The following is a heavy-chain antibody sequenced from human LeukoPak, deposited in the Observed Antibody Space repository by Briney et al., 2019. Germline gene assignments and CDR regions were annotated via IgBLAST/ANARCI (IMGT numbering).Heavy chain of an antibody. Sequence: ASVKVSCKSSGGTFSSYAISLVRQAPGRGLEWMGGIIPIFGTANYAQKFQGRVTITTDESTSTAYMELSSLRSEDTAVYYCASARYYYDSSGSEPDHWGQGTLVTVSS. V-gene: IGHV1-69*05. J-gene: IGHJ4*02. CDR1: GGTFSSYA. CDR2: IIPIFGTA. D-gene: IGHD3-22*01. CDR3: ASARYYYDSSGSEPDH.